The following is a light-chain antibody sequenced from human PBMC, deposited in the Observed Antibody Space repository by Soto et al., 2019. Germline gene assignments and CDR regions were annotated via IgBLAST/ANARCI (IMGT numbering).Light chain of an antibody. V-gene: IGKV3-15*01. Sequence: EIVITQSPATLPVSPGQSVTLSCRASQSVNTNLAWYQHKPGQAPKLLIYGASTRATGIPARFSGTGSGTEFTLTISSLQSEDFATYYCHQTYSTPPTFGQGTKVDI. J-gene: IGKJ1*01. CDR2: GAS. CDR3: HQTYSTPPT. CDR1: QSVNTN.